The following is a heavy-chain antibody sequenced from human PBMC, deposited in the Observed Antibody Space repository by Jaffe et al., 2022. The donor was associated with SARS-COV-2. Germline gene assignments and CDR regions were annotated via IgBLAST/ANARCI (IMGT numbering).Heavy chain of an antibody. J-gene: IGHJ6*02. CDR1: GYSFTSYW. CDR2: IYPGDSDT. CDR3: ARHRMSEWELHISYYYYGMDV. Sequence: EVQLVQSGAEVKKPGESLKISCKGSGYSFTSYWIGWVRQMPGKGLEWMGIIYPGDSDTRYSPSFQGQVTISADKSISTAYLQWSSLKASDTAMYYCARHRMSEWELHISYYYYGMDVWGQGTTVTVSS. D-gene: IGHD1-26*01. V-gene: IGHV5-51*01.